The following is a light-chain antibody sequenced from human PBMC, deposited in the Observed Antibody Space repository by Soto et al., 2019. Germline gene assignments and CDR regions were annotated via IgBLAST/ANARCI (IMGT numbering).Light chain of an antibody. CDR3: AACDHRRNGYV. Sequence: QSVLTQPPSASGTRGQRVTISCSGGSSNIGSNTVNWYQPLPGTDPKLLSYRNNQRPTGVPDRFSDSQSGTSASLAICGQQSEDEVYYYCAACDHRRNGYVLGTGTQRTVL. CDR1: SSNIGSNT. V-gene: IGLV1-44*01. J-gene: IGLJ1*01. CDR2: RNN.